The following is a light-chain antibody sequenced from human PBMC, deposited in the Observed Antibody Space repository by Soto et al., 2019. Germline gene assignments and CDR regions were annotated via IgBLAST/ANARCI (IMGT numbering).Light chain of an antibody. CDR3: MQATQPYT. CDR2: MIS. V-gene: IGKV2-24*01. CDR1: QSLVHSDGNTY. Sequence: DIVMTQTPLSAPVTLGQPASISCRSSQSLVHSDGNTYLSWLQQRPGQPPRLLIYMISNRFSGGPDIFSRSGAGTDFTLQISRGGVEDVGVYYCMQATQPYTFGQGTKLEIK. J-gene: IGKJ2*01.